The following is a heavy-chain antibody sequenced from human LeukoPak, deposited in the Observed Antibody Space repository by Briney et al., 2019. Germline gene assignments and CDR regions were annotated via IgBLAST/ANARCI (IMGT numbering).Heavy chain of an antibody. V-gene: IGHV1-69*13. D-gene: IGHD2-2*01. CDR3: ARVGCSSTSCYSRDSWFDP. CDR1: GYTFTSYG. J-gene: IGHJ5*02. Sequence: GASVKVSCKASGYTFTSYGISWVRQAPGQGLEWMGGIIPIFGTANYAQKFQGRVTITADESTSTAYMELSSLRSEDTAVYYCARVGCSSTSCYSRDSWFDPWGQGTLVTVSS. CDR2: IIPIFGTA.